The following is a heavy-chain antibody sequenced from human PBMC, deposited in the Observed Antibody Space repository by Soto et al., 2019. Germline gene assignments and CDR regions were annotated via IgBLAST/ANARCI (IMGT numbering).Heavy chain of an antibody. J-gene: IGHJ6*02. CDR3: ARGHDSSGPMGDYYGMDV. CDR2: IYTSGST. V-gene: IGHV4-4*07. D-gene: IGHD6-19*01. Sequence: SETLSLTCTVSGGSISSYYWSWIRQPAGKGLEWIGRIYTSGSTNYNPSLKSRVTMSVDTSKNQFSLKLSSVTAADTAVYYCARGHDSSGPMGDYYGMDVWGQGDHGHRLL. CDR1: GGSISSYY.